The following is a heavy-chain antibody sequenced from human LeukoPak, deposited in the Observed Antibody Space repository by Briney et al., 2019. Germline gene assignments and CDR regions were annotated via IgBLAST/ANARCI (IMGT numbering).Heavy chain of an antibody. CDR2: ISSSSSAI. CDR1: GFTFSSYS. V-gene: IGHV3-48*02. CDR3: ARGLTTVTRSPFDY. Sequence: GGSLRLSCAASGFTFSSYSMNWVRQAPGKGLEWVSYISSSSSAIYYADSVKGRFTISRDNDKNSLYLQMNSLRDEDTAFYYCARGLTTVTRSPFDYWGQGTLVTVSS. J-gene: IGHJ4*02. D-gene: IGHD4-17*01.